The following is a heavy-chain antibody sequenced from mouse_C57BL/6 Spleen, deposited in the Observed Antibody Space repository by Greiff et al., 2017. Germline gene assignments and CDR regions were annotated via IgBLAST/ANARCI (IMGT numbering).Heavy chain of an antibody. CDR2: IDPSDSYT. Sequence: QVQLQQPGAELVMPGASVKLSCKASGYTFTSYWMHWVKQRPGQGLEWIGEIDPSDSYTNYNQKFKGQSTLTVDKSSSTAYMQLSSLTSVDSAVYYGARGAVDLWARDYWGQGTSVTVSS. V-gene: IGHV1-69*01. J-gene: IGHJ4*01. CDR3: ARGAVDLWARDY. D-gene: IGHD1-1*01. CDR1: GYTFTSYW.